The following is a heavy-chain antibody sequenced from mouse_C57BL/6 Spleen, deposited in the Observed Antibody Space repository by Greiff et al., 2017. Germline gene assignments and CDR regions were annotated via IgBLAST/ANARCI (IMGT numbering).Heavy chain of an antibody. Sequence: VKLQESGAELVRPGTSVKVSCKASGYAFTNYLIEWVKQRPGQGLEWIGVINPGSGGTNYNEKFKGKATLTADKSSSTAYMQLSSLTSEDSAVYFCARGGYRNFPFDYWGQGTTLTVSS. CDR1: GYAFTNYL. CDR2: INPGSGGT. V-gene: IGHV1-54*01. D-gene: IGHD2-5*01. CDR3: ARGGYRNFPFDY. J-gene: IGHJ2*01.